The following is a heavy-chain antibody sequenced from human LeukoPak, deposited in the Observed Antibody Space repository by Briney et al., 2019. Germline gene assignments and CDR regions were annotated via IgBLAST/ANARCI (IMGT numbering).Heavy chain of an antibody. V-gene: IGHV3-33*01. J-gene: IGHJ4*02. Sequence: GRSLRLSCAXXGFTFRXXXXXXXXXAPGXXXXWVAXXWYDVGXXXXAHSVXXRXXXXRANSQNTPYLQMNGLRAEDTAVYYCARVQNTDIDYWGQGTLVTVSS. D-gene: IGHD5-18*01. CDR2: XWYDVGXX. CDR3: ARVQNTDIDY. CDR1: GFTFRXXX.